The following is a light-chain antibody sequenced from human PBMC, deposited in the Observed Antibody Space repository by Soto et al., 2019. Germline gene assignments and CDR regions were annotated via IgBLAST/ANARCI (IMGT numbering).Light chain of an antibody. CDR1: QSVSSY. CDR2: DAS. Sequence: EIVLTQSPATLSLSPGERATLSCRASQSVSSYLAWYQQKPGQAPRLLIYDASNSATGIPARFSGGGSETDFPLTSSSLEPEDLAVYYCQQRSNRITFGQGTRLEIK. CDR3: QQRSNRIT. J-gene: IGKJ5*01. V-gene: IGKV3-11*01.